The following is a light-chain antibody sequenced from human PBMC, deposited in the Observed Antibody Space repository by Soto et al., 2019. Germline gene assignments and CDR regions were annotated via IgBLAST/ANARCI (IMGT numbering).Light chain of an antibody. CDR1: SSNIGSNS. CDR3: AVWDDSLNGVV. J-gene: IGLJ2*01. Sequence: QSVLTQPPSASGTPGQRVTISCSGGSSNIGSNSVNWYQQLPGTAPKLLIYSHNHRPSGVPDRFSSSKSGTSASLAISGLQSEDEDDYYCAVWDDSLNGVVFGGGTKLTVL. V-gene: IGLV1-44*01. CDR2: SHN.